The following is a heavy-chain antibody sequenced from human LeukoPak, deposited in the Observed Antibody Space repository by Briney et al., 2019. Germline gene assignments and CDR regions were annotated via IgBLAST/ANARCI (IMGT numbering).Heavy chain of an antibody. CDR2: INTNNGNT. CDR1: GYTFSTYG. J-gene: IGHJ5*02. D-gene: IGHD2-21*02. CDR3: ARKRCTGDCYLFDP. V-gene: IGHV1-18*01. Sequence: GASVKVSCKASGYTFSTYGLMWVRQAPGQGLEWMGWINTNNGNTNYAQKFQGRVTMTTDTSTSTGYMELRSPRSDDTAVYYCARKRCTGDCYLFDPWDQGTLVTVSS.